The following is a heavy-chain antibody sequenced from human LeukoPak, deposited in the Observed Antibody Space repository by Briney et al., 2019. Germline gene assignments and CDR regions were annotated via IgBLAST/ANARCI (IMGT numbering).Heavy chain of an antibody. V-gene: IGHV4-4*07. CDR2: MYISGST. Sequence: SETLSLTCTVSGVSITNYYWAWIRQPAGKGLEWIGRMYISGSTNYNPSLKSRVSISIDKTKNQFSLKFRSVTAADTAIYYCARDYLVGAPLDSWGQGTLVTVSS. CDR1: GVSITNYY. CDR3: ARDYLVGAPLDS. D-gene: IGHD1-26*01. J-gene: IGHJ4*02.